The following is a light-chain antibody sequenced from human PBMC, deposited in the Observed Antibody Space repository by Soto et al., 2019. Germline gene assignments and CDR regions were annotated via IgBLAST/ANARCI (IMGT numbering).Light chain of an antibody. CDR3: SSYTV. J-gene: IGLJ2*01. CDR2: EVS. V-gene: IGLV2-14*01. Sequence: QSALTQPASVSGSPGQSITISCTGTSSDVGGYNYVSWYQQHPGKAPKLMIYEVSNRPSGVSNRFSGSKSGNTASLTISGRQAEDEADYYCSSYTVFGGGTKVTVL. CDR1: SSDVGGYNY.